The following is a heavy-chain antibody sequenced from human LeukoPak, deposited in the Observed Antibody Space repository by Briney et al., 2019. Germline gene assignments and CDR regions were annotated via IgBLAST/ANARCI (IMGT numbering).Heavy chain of an antibody. CDR2: IIPILGIA. CDR1: GGTFSSYA. D-gene: IGHD2-21*02. J-gene: IGHJ5*02. V-gene: IGHV1-69*04. Sequence: SVKVSCKASGGTFSSYAISWVRQAPGQGLEWMGRIIPILGIANYAQKFQGRVTITADKSTSTAYMELSSLRSEDTAVYYCARGVDGGNSDWFDPWGQGTPVTVSS. CDR3: ARGVDGGNSDWFDP.